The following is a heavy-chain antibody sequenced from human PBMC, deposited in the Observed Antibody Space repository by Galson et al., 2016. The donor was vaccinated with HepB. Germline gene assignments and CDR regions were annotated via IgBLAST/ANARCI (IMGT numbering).Heavy chain of an antibody. V-gene: IGHV3-21*01. Sequence: SLRLSCAASGFTFATYSMNWVRQAPGKGLEWVSSIGANYDYIYYADSVEGRFTISRDNSKNTLYLQMNSLRVEDTAVYYCAREDGSSGSPGGYWGQGTLVTVSS. CDR1: GFTFATYS. D-gene: IGHD6-19*01. J-gene: IGHJ4*02. CDR2: IGANYDYI. CDR3: AREDGSSGSPGGY.